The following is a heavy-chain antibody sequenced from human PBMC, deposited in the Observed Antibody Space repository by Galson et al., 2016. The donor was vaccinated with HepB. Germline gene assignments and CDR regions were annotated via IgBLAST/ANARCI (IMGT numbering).Heavy chain of an antibody. J-gene: IGHJ4*02. D-gene: IGHD1-26*01. V-gene: IGHV4-61*01. CDR1: GVSVSNDRLY. Sequence: ETLSLTCSISGVSVSNDRLYWSWIRQPPGKGLEWIGFYHYSGNTNYNVSLKSRVTISFDTSKNQFSLKLRSVTAADTAVYYCAKDNSGSYIDYWGQGILVTVSS. CDR2: YHYSGNT. CDR3: AKDNSGSYIDY.